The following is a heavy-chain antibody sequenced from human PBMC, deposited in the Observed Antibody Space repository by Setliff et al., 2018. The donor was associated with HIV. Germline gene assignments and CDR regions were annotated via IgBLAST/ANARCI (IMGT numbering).Heavy chain of an antibody. CDR2: ISGLSNVR. D-gene: IGHD1-20*01. CDR3: AKGYNADWYFFDY. Sequence: MTWVRQAPGKGLEWVSAISGLSNVRNYADSVKGRFTISRDNSKNTLFLQVSSLRADDTAVYYCAKGYNADWYFFDYWGQGTLVTVSS. J-gene: IGHJ4*02. V-gene: IGHV3-23*01.